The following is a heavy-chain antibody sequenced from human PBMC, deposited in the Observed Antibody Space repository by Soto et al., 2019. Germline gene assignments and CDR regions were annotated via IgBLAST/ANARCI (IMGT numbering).Heavy chain of an antibody. D-gene: IGHD3-22*01. CDR3: AKHREIIMIAVS. CDR1: RFSFGTSA. V-gene: IGHV3-23*01. CDR2: ISNDGGST. Sequence: PEGCLRLSCAASRFSFGTSAMNWFRQAPRRGLEWVSAISNDGGSTYYADPVKGRLTISRDNSKNTLFLQMSTLRAEHTAVYYGAKHREIIMIAVSWDPGTLL. J-gene: IGHJ4*02.